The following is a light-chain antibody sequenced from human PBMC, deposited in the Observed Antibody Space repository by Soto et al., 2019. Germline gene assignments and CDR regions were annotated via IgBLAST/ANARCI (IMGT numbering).Light chain of an antibody. J-gene: IGKJ1*01. CDR1: QSVSNNY. V-gene: IGKV3-20*01. CDR2: GAS. CDR3: QQYGSSPRT. Sequence: MLTQSPGTLSLSPGERATLSCRASQSVSNNYLAWYQQKPGQAPRLLIYGASNRATGIPDRFSGSGSRTDFTLTISRLEPEDFAVYYCQQYGSSPRTFGLGTKVDI.